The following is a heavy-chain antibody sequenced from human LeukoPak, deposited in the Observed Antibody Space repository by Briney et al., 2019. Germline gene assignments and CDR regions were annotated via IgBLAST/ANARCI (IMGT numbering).Heavy chain of an antibody. D-gene: IGHD3-3*01. CDR1: GYTFTSYY. J-gene: IGHJ4*02. CDR2: ISAYNGNT. Sequence: AASVKVSCKASGYTFTSYYMHWVRQAPGQGLEWMGWISAYNGNTNYAQKLQGRVTMTTDTSTSTAYMELRSLRSDDTAVYYCATQAELRFLEWLYFDYWGQGTLVTVSS. CDR3: ATQAELRFLEWLYFDY. V-gene: IGHV1-18*04.